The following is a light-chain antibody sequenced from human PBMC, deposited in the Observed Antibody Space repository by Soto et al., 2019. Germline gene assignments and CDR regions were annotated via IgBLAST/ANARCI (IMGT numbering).Light chain of an antibody. CDR2: KAS. CDR1: QSISSW. Sequence: IQMTHSPSTLSASIGYRVTITCRASQSISSWLAWYQQKPGKAHKLLIYKASSLESGVPSRFSGSGSGTEFTLTISSLQPDDFATYYCQQYNSYSRTFGQGTKVDI. J-gene: IGKJ1*01. V-gene: IGKV1-5*03. CDR3: QQYNSYSRT.